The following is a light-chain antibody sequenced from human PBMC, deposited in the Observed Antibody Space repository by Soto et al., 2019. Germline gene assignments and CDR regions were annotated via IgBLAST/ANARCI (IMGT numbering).Light chain of an antibody. CDR3: SSFTNNNTPHVV. J-gene: IGLJ2*01. V-gene: IGLV2-8*01. CDR2: EVR. Sequence: QSVLTQPPSASGSPGQSVTISCTGTSSDVGAYNYVSWYQQHPGRAPKLMIYEVRKRPSGVPDRFSGSKSGNTASLTISGLQAEDEADYYCSSFTNNNTPHVVFGGGTKLTVL. CDR1: SSDVGAYNY.